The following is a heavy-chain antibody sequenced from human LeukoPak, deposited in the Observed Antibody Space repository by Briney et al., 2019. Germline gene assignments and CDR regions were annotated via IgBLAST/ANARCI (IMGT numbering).Heavy chain of an antibody. D-gene: IGHD3-22*01. CDR2: ICNSGST. CDR1: GGSISSSNYC. V-gene: IGHV4-39*07. J-gene: IGHJ2*01. CDR3: ARALLDSSGYNWYFDL. Sequence: SETLSLTCSVSGGSISSSNYCWGWIRQPPGKGLEWIGNICNSGSTYFNPSLKSRVTISVDTSKNQFSLKLSSVTAADTAVYYCARALLDSSGYNWYFDLWGRGTLVTVSS.